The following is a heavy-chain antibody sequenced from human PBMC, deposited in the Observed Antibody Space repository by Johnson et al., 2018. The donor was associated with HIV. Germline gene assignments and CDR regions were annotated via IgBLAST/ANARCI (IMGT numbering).Heavy chain of an antibody. D-gene: IGHD6-13*01. J-gene: IGHJ3*02. V-gene: IGHV3-53*01. Sequence: VQLVESGGGLIQPGGSLRLSCAASGFTVSSNYMSWVRQAPGKGLEWVSVIYSGGSTYSADYVKGRFTISRDNTKNTLYLHMTSLRAEDTAVYYCTRGLLAGNDAFDIWGQGTMVTVSS. CDR2: IYSGGST. CDR1: GFTVSSNY. CDR3: TRGLLAGNDAFDI.